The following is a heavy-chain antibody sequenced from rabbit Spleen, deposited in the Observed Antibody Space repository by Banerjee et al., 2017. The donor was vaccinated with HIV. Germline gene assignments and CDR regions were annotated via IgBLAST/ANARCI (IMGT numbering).Heavy chain of an antibody. V-gene: IGHV1S45*01. CDR1: GFDFTSYY. CDR3: ARDTASSVSSYGMDL. CDR2: IYGGGGNT. D-gene: IGHD8-1*01. Sequence: QEQLEESGGDLVKPEGSLTLTCTASGFDFTSYYMCWVRQAPGKGLELIACIYGGGGNTYYANWAKGRVTISKTSTTTVTLEMTRLTAADTATYFCARDTASSVSSYGMDLWGPGTLVTVS. J-gene: IGHJ6*01.